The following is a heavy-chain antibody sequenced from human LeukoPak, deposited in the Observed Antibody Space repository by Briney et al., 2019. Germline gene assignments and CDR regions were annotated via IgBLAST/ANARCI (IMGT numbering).Heavy chain of an antibody. D-gene: IGHD6-19*01. CDR2: INHSGST. J-gene: IGHJ4*02. Sequence: PETLSLTCAVYGGSFSGYYWSWIRQPPGKGLEWIGEINHSGSTNYNPSLKSRVTISVDTSKNQFSLKLSSVTAADTAVYHCAGRTSSGSIDYWGQGTLVTVSS. CDR3: AGRTSSGSIDY. V-gene: IGHV4-34*01. CDR1: GGSFSGYY.